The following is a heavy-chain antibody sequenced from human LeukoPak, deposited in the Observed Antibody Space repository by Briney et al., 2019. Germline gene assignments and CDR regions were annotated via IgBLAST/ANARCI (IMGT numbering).Heavy chain of an antibody. Sequence: GGSLTLSCAAAEFTFTTDGMHWVRQAPGKGLEWVAFIYYGGSNIYYADYVKGRATISRDISKNTLYLQIDSLRAEDTAIYYCARDRKTNSFDHWGQGTLVTVSS. D-gene: IGHD1-1*01. V-gene: IGHV3-33*01. J-gene: IGHJ4*02. CDR2: IYYGGSNI. CDR3: ARDRKTNSFDH. CDR1: EFTFTTDG.